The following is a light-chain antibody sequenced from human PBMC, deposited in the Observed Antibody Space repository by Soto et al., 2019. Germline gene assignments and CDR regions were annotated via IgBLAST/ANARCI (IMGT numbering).Light chain of an antibody. CDR1: SSDVGSYNL. J-gene: IGLJ2*01. Sequence: QSVLTQPASVSGSPGQSITISCTGTSSDVGSYNLVSWYQQHPGKAPKLMIYEGSKRPSGVSNRFSGSKSGNTASLTISGLQAEDGADYYCCSYAGSSTRWVFGGGTKLTVL. V-gene: IGLV2-23*01. CDR2: EGS. CDR3: CSYAGSSTRWV.